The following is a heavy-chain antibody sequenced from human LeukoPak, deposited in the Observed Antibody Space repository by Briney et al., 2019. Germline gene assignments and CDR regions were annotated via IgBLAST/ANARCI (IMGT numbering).Heavy chain of an antibody. CDR2: IKQDGSVK. CDR1: GFTFNTYW. CDR3: ARISLGGVVGGTRGPSDY. Sequence: VGSLRLSCVGSGFTFNTYWMSWVRQAPGKGLEWVANIKQDGSVKYYVDSMKGRFTISRDNAKNSLYLQMNSLGAEDTAVYYCARISLGGVVGGTRGPSDYWGQGTLVTVSS. J-gene: IGHJ4*02. V-gene: IGHV3-7*01. D-gene: IGHD1-26*01.